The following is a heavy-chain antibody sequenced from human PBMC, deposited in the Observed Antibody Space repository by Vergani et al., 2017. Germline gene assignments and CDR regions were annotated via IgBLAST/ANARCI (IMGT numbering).Heavy chain of an antibody. CDR3: AKDIGSYGGYVDY. J-gene: IGHJ4*02. D-gene: IGHD4/OR15-4a*01. CDR2: ISWHSVDI. V-gene: IGHV3-9*03. CDR1: GFTLENYA. Sequence: EGQLVESGGDWVQRGGSLRPSCAASGFTLENYAMHWVRQAPGKGLEWVSGISWHSVDIGYADSVKGRFTISRDNGKNSLYLQMNSLRREDMALYCCAKDIGSYGGYVDYWGRGTLVTISS.